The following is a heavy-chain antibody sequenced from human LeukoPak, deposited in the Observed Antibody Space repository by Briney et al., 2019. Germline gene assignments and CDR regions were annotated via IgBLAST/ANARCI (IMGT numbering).Heavy chain of an antibody. J-gene: IGHJ3*02. CDR3: ATTIFGVVITDAFDI. V-gene: IGHV1-69*02. CDR1: GGTFSSYT. Sequence: SVKVSCKASGGTFSSYTISWVRQAPGQGLEWMGRIIPILGIANYAQKFQGRVTITADKSTSTAYTELSSLRSEDTAVYYCATTIFGVVITDAFDIWGQGTMVTVSS. CDR2: IIPILGIA. D-gene: IGHD3-3*01.